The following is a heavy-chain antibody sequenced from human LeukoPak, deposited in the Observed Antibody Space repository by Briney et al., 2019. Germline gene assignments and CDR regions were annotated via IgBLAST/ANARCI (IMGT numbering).Heavy chain of an antibody. CDR1: GFTFSRNA. D-gene: IGHD6-13*01. V-gene: IGHV3-21*01. J-gene: IGHJ4*02. Sequence: GGSQRLSCAASGFTFSRNAMNWVRQAPGKGLEWVSFISSSSNYMSYADSVKGRFTISRDNAKNSLYLQMNSLRAEDTAVYYCARPSDSSNNYFDYWGQGTLVTVSA. CDR3: ARPSDSSNNYFDY. CDR2: ISSSSNYM.